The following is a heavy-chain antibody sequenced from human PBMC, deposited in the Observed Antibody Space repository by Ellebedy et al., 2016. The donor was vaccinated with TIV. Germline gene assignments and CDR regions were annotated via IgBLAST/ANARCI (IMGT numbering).Heavy chain of an antibody. D-gene: IGHD2/OR15-2a*01. CDR2: IRYDGSSQ. Sequence: GESLKISCAASGFTFSSFGIHWVRQAPGKGLEWVAFIRYDGSSQHYADSVKGRFTISRDNSKNTLYLQMSSLRAEDTAVNYCAKVIVLGAAGYYYGMDVWGQGTTVTVSS. CDR3: AKVIVLGAAGYYYGMDV. J-gene: IGHJ6*02. V-gene: IGHV3-30*02. CDR1: GFTFSSFG.